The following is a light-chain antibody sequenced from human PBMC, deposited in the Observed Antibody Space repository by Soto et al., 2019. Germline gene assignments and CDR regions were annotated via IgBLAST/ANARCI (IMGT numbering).Light chain of an antibody. V-gene: IGKV1-9*01. CDR1: QGISSY. CDR3: QQLNSYFYT. CDR2: GAS. Sequence: DIQLTQSPSFLSASVGDRVTITCRASQGISSYLARYQQKPGKAPKLLIYGASTLQSGVPSRFSGSGSGTEFTLTISSLQPEDFATYYCQQLNSYFYTFGQGTKLEIK. J-gene: IGKJ2*01.